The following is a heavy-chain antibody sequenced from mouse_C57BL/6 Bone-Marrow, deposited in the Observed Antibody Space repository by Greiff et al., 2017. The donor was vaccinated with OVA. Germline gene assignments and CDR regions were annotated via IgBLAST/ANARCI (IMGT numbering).Heavy chain of an antibody. Sequence: QVQLQQPGAELVRPGSSVKLSCKASGYTFTSYWMHWVKQRPIQGLEWIGNIDPSDSETHYNQKFKDKATLTVDKSSSTAYMQLSSLTSEDSAVYYCARGGSRRFYYAMDYWGQGTSVTVSS. D-gene: IGHD2-4*01. CDR2: IDPSDSET. V-gene: IGHV1-52*01. CDR3: ARGGSRRFYYAMDY. CDR1: GYTFTSYW. J-gene: IGHJ4*01.